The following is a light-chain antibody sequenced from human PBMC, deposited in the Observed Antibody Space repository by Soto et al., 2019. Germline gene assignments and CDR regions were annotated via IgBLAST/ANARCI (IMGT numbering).Light chain of an antibody. Sequence: DIQMTQSPSSLSASVGDRVTITCQASQDISNYLNWYQQKPGKAPKLLIYDASNLETGVPSRFSGSGSGTDFTFTISSLQPEDIATYYRQQYDNLPRTYGQEARLEIK. V-gene: IGKV1-33*01. CDR3: QQYDNLPRT. CDR2: DAS. J-gene: IGKJ5*01. CDR1: QDISNY.